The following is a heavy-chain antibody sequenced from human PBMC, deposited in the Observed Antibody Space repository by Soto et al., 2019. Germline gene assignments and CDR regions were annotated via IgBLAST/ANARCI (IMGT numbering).Heavy chain of an antibody. CDR2: IIPIFGTA. CDR1: GGTFSSYA. Sequence: GASVKVSCKASGGTFSSYAISWVRQAPGQGLEWMGGIIPIFGTANYAQKFQGRVTITADESTSTAYMELSSLRSEDTAVYYCARVRYSSYSREDHYFDYWGQGTLVTVSS. J-gene: IGHJ4*02. V-gene: IGHV1-69*13. D-gene: IGHD6-13*01. CDR3: ARVRYSSYSREDHYFDY.